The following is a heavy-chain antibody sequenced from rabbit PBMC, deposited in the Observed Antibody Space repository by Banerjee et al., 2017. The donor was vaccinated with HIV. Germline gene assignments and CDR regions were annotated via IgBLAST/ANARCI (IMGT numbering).Heavy chain of an antibody. CDR2: INVGSGTP. CDR1: GFTISSSYW. Sequence: QEQLEESGGGLVKPEGSLTLTCTASGFTISSSYWMHWVRQAPGKGLEWIASINVGSGTPWYASWAKGRFTMSKTSSTTVTLQMTSLTAADTATYFCARDLALWGPGTLVTVS. CDR3: ARDLAL. J-gene: IGHJ4*01. V-gene: IGHV1S45*01.